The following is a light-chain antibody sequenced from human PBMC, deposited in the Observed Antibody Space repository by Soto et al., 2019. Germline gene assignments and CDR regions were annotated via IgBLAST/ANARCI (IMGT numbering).Light chain of an antibody. V-gene: IGLV1-40*01. CDR3: QSYDSSLSGSMV. CDR1: SSNIGAGYD. CDR2: GDK. J-gene: IGLJ2*01. Sequence: QAVVTQPPSVSGAPGQRVTISCTGSSSNIGAGYDVHWYQQLPGTAPKLLIYGDKNRPSGVPDRFSGSKAGTSASLAITGLQGEDEADYSCQSYDSSLSGSMVFGGGTKLTVL.